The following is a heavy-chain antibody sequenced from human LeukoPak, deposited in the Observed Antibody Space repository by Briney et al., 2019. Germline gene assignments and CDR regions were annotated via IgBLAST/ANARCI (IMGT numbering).Heavy chain of an antibody. CDR3: ATYAGSYSKYFQH. J-gene: IGHJ1*01. D-gene: IGHD3-10*01. CDR1: GYRFTSYW. Sequence: NRGESLKISCKGSGYRFTSYWIGWVRQMPGKGLEWMGIICPDDSDTRYSPSFQGQVTISADKSISTAYLQWSSLKASDTAMYYCATYAGSYSKYFQHWGQGTLVTVSS. V-gene: IGHV5-51*01. CDR2: ICPDDSDT.